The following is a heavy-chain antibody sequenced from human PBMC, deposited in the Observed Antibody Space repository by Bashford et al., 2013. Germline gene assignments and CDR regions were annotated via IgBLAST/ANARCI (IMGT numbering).Heavy chain of an antibody. Sequence: SETLSLTCAVYGGSFSGYYWSWIRQPPGKGLEWIGEINHSGSTNYNPSLKSRVTISVDTSKNQFSLKLSSVTAADTAVYYCAREVIAPADSDAFDIWGQGTMVTVSS. CDR2: INHSGST. V-gene: IGHV4-34*01. D-gene: IGHD2-2*01. J-gene: IGHJ3*02. CDR1: GGSFSGYY. CDR3: AREVIAPADSDAFDI.